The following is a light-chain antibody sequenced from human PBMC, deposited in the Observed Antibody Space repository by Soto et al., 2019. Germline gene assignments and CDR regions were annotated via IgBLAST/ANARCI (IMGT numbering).Light chain of an antibody. CDR3: QQSYSTPT. CDR1: QSVSNNY. V-gene: IGKV3-20*01. Sequence: EIVLTQSPGTLSLSPGERATLSCRTSQSVSNNYLAWYQQKPGQAPRLLIYGASSRATGIPDRFSGSGSGTDFTLTISSLQPEDFATYYCQQSYSTPTFGQGTKVDI. CDR2: GAS. J-gene: IGKJ1*01.